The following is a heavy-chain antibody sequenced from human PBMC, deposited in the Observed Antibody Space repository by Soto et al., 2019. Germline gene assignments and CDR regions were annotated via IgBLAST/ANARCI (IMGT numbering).Heavy chain of an antibody. D-gene: IGHD1-26*01. CDR3: ARLSEWDHWGDD. CDR1: GFTFSGSP. V-gene: IGHV3-73*02. Sequence: EVQLVESGGGLVQPGGSLKLSCAASGFTFSGSPMHWVRQASGKGLQWVDRIRSKAERYATAYAASVKGRFTISRDDSKTTAYLPMISLSAEHTAVYYCARLSEWDHWGDDWGQGTLVTVSS. J-gene: IGHJ4*02. CDR2: IRSKAERYAT.